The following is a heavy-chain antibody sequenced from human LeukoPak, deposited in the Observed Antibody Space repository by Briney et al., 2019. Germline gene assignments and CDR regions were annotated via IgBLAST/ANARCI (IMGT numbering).Heavy chain of an antibody. CDR1: GGSISSGYY. CDR3: ARGRHYDYVWGSYRRGTYFDY. CDR2: INHSGST. J-gene: IGHJ4*02. V-gene: IGHV4-34*01. Sequence: SETLSLTCTVSGGSISSGYYWSWIRQPPGKGLEWIGEINHSGSTNYNPSLKSRVTISVDTSKNQFSLKLSSVTAADTAVYYCARGRHYDYVWGSYRRGTYFDYWGQGTLVTVSS. D-gene: IGHD3-16*02.